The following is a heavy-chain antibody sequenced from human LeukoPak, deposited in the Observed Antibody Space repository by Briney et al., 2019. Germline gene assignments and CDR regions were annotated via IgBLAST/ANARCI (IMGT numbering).Heavy chain of an antibody. J-gene: IGHJ4*02. V-gene: IGHV3-30-3*01. CDR2: ISYDGSNK. Sequence: PAGSLRLSCVASGFTFSSYAMHWVRQAPGKGLEWVAVISYDGSNKYYADSVKGRFTISRDNSKNTLYLQMNSLRAEDTAVYYCARAEVGFLDYWGQGTLVTVSS. CDR1: GFTFSSYA. CDR3: ARAEVGFLDY. D-gene: IGHD1-26*01.